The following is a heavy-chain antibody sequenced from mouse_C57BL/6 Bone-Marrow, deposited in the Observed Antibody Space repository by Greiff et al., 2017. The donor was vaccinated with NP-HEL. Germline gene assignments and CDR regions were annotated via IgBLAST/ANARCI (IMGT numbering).Heavy chain of an antibody. CDR3: AGRLLGDWYFDV. CDR2: LTPNNGGT. V-gene: IGHV1-18*01. J-gene: IGHJ1*03. D-gene: IGHD2-3*01. Sequence: EVQLQQSGPELVKPGASVKIPCKASGYTFTDYNMDWVKQSHGTSLEWIGDLTPNNGGTIYNQKFKGKATLTVDKSSSTAYMELRSLTSEDTAVDYCAGRLLGDWYFDVWGTGTTVTVSS. CDR1: GYTFTDYN.